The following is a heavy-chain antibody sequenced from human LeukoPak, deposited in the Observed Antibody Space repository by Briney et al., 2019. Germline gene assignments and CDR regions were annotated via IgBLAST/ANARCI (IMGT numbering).Heavy chain of an antibody. V-gene: IGHV3-7*03. J-gene: IGHJ5*02. Sequence: PGRSLRLSCAASGFTFSTYAMHWVRQGPGKGLQWVASITQDGNKKYYVDSVKGRFAISRDNAKNSLYLQMNSLRAEDTAVYYCARASYASSSAPWGQGTLVTVSS. CDR1: GFTFSTYA. CDR3: ARASYASSSAP. CDR2: ITQDGNKK. D-gene: IGHD2-2*01.